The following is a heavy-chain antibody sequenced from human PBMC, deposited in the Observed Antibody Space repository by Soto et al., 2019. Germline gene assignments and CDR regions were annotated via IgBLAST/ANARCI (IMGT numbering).Heavy chain of an antibody. CDR2: INPNSGGT. V-gene: IGHV1-2*04. D-gene: IGHD1-7*01. CDR3: ARAATGWNSNLEFDY. Sequence: GASVKVSCKASGYTFTGYYMHWVRQAPGQGLEWMGWINPNSGGTNYAQKFQGWVTMTRDTSISTAYMELSRLRSDDTAVYYCARAATGWNSNLEFDYWGQGTLVTVSS. J-gene: IGHJ4*02. CDR1: GYTFTGYY.